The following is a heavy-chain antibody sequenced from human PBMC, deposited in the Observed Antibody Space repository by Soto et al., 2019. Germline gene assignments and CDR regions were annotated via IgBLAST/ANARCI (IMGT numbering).Heavy chain of an antibody. Sequence: AASVKVSCKASGYTFTSYSMHWLRQAPGQGLEWMAIINPSDGSTTYAQKFQGRVTVTRDTSTGTVHMEVSSLRADDTAVYYCARMWRGGVFDYRGQGTLVTVSS. J-gene: IGHJ4*02. CDR1: GYTFTSYS. D-gene: IGHD2-21*01. CDR3: ARMWRGGVFDY. V-gene: IGHV1-46*01. CDR2: INPSDGST.